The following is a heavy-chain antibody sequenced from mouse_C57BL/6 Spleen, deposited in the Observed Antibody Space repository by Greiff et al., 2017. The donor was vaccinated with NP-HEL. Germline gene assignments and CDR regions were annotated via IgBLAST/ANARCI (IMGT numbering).Heavy chain of an antibody. Sequence: QVQLKESGPGILQSSQTLSLTCSFSGFSLSTSGMGVSWIRQPSGKGLEWLAHIYWDDDKRYNPSLKSRLTLSKDTSRNQVFLKITSVDTADTATYYCARREDDGSSYDWYFDVWGTGTTVTVSS. CDR1: GFSLSTSGMG. D-gene: IGHD1-1*01. CDR3: ARREDDGSSYDWYFDV. J-gene: IGHJ1*03. V-gene: IGHV8-12*01. CDR2: IYWDDDK.